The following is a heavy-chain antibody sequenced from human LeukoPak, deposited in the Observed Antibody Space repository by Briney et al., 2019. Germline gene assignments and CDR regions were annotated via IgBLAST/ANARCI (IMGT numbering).Heavy chain of an antibody. J-gene: IGHJ5*02. Sequence: GGSLRLSCAASEFTFSNFGMHWVRQAPGKGLEWVAFIRYDGTNKYYADSVKGRFTISRDNSKNTLYLQMNSLRAEDTAVYFCAKGDKMLTWRRTYNRFDPWGQGTLVTVSS. CDR3: AKGDKMLTWRRTYNRFDP. D-gene: IGHD3-16*01. CDR2: IRYDGTNK. V-gene: IGHV3-30*02. CDR1: EFTFSNFG.